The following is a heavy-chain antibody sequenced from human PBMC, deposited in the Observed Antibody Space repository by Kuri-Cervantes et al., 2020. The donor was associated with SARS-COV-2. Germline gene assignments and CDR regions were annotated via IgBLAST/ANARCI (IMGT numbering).Heavy chain of an antibody. CDR1: GGSISSCSFY. CDR2: IFYSGIT. CDR3: AREGSDILLVPAAIRVYYYMDV. D-gene: IGHD2-2*01. V-gene: IGHV4-39*01. Sequence: ESLKISCTVSGGSISSCSFYWGWIRQPPGKGLERIGSIFYSGITYYNPSLKSRVTISVDTSKNQFSLKLSSVTAADTAVYYCAREGSDILLVPAAIRVYYYMDVWGKGTTVTVSS. J-gene: IGHJ6*03.